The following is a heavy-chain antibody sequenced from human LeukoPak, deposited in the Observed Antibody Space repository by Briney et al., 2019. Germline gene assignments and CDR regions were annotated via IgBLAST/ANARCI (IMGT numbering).Heavy chain of an antibody. CDR1: GFTFSDYY. J-gene: IGHJ4*02. CDR3: VRDDDRSDGLDY. D-gene: IGHD3-22*01. Sequence: PGGSLRLSCAASGFTFSDYYMSWIRQAPGKGLEWVAVILLDGSKEFYTDSVKGRFTISRDNSKNMLYLQMNSLRAEDTALYYCVRDDDRSDGLDYWGQGTLVTVSS. CDR2: ILLDGSKE. V-gene: IGHV3-33*08.